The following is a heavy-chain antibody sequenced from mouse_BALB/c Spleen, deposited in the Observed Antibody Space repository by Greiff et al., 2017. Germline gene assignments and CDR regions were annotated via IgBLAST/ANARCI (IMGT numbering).Heavy chain of an antibody. CDR3: AREGRHYAMDY. J-gene: IGHJ4*01. CDR1: GYSFTGYN. Sequence: VQLQQSGPELGKPGASVKISCKASGYSFTGYNMYWVKQSHRKSLEWIGYIDPYNGGTSYNQKSKGKATLTVDKSSSTAYMHLNSLTSEDSAIYYCAREGRHYAMDYWGQGTSVTVSS. V-gene: IGHV1S135*01. CDR2: IDPYNGGT.